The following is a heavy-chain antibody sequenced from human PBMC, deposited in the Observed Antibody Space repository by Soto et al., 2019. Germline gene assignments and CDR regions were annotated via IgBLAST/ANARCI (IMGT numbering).Heavy chain of an antibody. CDR3: ARRWGRTFDY. J-gene: IGHJ4*02. Sequence: SETLSVTCTVSGGSISSYYWSWIRQPPGKGLEWIGYIYYSGSTNYNPSLKSRVTISVDTSKNQFSLKLSSVTAADTAVYYCARRWGRTFDYWGQGTLVTVSS. D-gene: IGHD7-27*01. CDR2: IYYSGST. V-gene: IGHV4-59*08. CDR1: GGSISSYY.